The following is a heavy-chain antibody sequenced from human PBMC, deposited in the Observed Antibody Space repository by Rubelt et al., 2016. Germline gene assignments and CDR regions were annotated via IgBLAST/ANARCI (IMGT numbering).Heavy chain of an antibody. V-gene: IGHV4-59*12. Sequence: QVQLQESGPGLVKPSETLSLTCTVSGGSISSYYWSWIRQPPGKGLEWIRSMYYSGNTYYNPSLKSRATVSAETSQSQLSLWLSSVTAADTAVYYCARENLSSSVNRLPLLVDYWGQGTLVTVSS. CDR3: ARENLSSSVNRLPLLVDY. J-gene: IGHJ4*02. CDR1: GGSISSYY. D-gene: IGHD3-22*01. CDR2: MYYSGNT.